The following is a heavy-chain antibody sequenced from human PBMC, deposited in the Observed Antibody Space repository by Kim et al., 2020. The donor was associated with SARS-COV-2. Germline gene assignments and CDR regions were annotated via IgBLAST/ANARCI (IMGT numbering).Heavy chain of an antibody. V-gene: IGHV4-39*01. Sequence: PSRKSRVTISVDTSKNQFSLKVNSVTAADTAVYYCARTGTSYYYYMDVWGKGTTVTVSS. D-gene: IGHD1-1*01. J-gene: IGHJ6*03. CDR3: ARTGTSYYYYMDV.